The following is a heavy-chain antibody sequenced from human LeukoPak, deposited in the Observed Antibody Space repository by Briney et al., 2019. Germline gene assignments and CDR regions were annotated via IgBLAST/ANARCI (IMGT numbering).Heavy chain of an antibody. J-gene: IGHJ6*03. CDR2: IFYSGST. D-gene: IGHD2-15*01. Sequence: SETLSLTCTVSGGSISTSSYYWGWVRQPPGKGLEWIGNIFYSGSTYYNPSLKSRVTISVDRSKNQFSLKLSSVTAADTAVYYCARGYCSGGSCYSSYYYSYMDVWGKGTTVTVSS. CDR3: ARGYCSGGSCYSSYYYSYMDV. V-gene: IGHV4-39*07. CDR1: GGSISTSSYY.